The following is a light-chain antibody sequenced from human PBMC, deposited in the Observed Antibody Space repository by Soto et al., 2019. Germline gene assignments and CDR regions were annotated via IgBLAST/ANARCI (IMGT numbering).Light chain of an antibody. J-gene: IGKJ4*01. CDR2: GAS. CDR3: QQYNNWPLT. Sequence: EIVLTQSPCTLSLSPGERATLSCRASQSVSNNYLAWYQQKPGQAPRLLIYGASNRATGIPARFSGSQSGTEFTLTISSLLSEDFAVYSCQQYNNWPLTFGGGTKVDIK. V-gene: IGKV3D-15*01. CDR1: QSVSNN.